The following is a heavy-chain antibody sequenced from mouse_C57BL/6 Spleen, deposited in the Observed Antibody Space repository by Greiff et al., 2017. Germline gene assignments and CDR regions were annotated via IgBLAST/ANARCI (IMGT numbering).Heavy chain of an antibody. CDR3: ARDPLLGPDYYAMDY. Sequence: VQLQQSGAELVKPGASVKISCKASGYAFSSYWMNWVKQRPGKGLEWIGQIYPGDGDTNYNGKFKGKATLTADKSSSTAYMQLSSLTSEDSAVYFCARDPLLGPDYYAMDYWGQGTSVTVSS. V-gene: IGHV1-80*01. J-gene: IGHJ4*01. CDR1: GYAFSSYW. D-gene: IGHD4-1*01. CDR2: IYPGDGDT.